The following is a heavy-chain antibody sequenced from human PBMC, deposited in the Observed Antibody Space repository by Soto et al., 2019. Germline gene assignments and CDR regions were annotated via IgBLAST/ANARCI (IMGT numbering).Heavy chain of an antibody. J-gene: IGHJ4*02. CDR1: GFIFRNYL. CDR3: AREKRASGFFDY. D-gene: IGHD6-25*01. Sequence: GGSLRLSCAASGFIFRNYLMSWVRQALGRGLEWVANIKEDGSERYYVDSVNGRFTISRDNAKNSLYLEMTRPRADDTAIYYCAREKRASGFFDYWGQGTRVIVSS. CDR2: IKEDGSER. V-gene: IGHV3-7*01.